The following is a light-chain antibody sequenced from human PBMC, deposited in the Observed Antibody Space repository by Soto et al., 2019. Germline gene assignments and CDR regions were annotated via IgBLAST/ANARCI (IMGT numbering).Light chain of an antibody. V-gene: IGKV3-20*01. J-gene: IGKJ4*01. CDR3: QQYGSSPLT. CDR2: GTS. CDR1: QYVSTTF. Sequence: EIVLTQSPGTLSLSPGERATLSCRASQYVSTTFFAWYQQKPGQAPRLLIYGTSNRATGIPDRFSGSGSETDFTLTISRPEPEDFAVYYCQQYGSSPLTFGGGTRMEIQ.